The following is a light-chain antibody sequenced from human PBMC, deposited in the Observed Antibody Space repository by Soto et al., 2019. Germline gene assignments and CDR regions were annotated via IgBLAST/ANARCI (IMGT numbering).Light chain of an antibody. V-gene: IGLV4-69*01. CDR2: LNNDGSH. CDR3: QIWGTGFQF. J-gene: IGLJ2*01. CDR1: SGHSCYA. Sequence: QPVMTQSPSASASLGASVKLTCTLSSGHSCYAIAWHQKQPGKGPRYLMDLNNDGSHTKGDGIPDRFSGSSSGADRYLIISRLQSEDEADYYCQIWGTGFQFFGGGTKLTVL.